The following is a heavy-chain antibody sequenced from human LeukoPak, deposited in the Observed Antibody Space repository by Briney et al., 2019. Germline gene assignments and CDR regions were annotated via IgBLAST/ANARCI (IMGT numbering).Heavy chain of an antibody. CDR1: GGSISSGDYY. CDR2: IYYSGST. Sequence: SQTLSLTCTVSGGSISSGDYYWSWIRQPPGKGLEWIGYIYYSGSTYYNPSLKSRVTISVDTSKNQFSLKLSSVTAADTAVYYCARNQGYCSGGSCTRWFDPWGQGTLVTVSS. D-gene: IGHD2-15*01. V-gene: IGHV4-30-4*08. J-gene: IGHJ5*02. CDR3: ARNQGYCSGGSCTRWFDP.